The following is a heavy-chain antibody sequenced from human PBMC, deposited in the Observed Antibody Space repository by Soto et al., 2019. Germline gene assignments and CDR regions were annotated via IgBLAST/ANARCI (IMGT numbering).Heavy chain of an antibody. V-gene: IGHV1-18*01. CDR1: GYTFSSYG. CDR3: ARDDFVVRGVYYYYGMDV. J-gene: IGHJ6*02. Sequence: QAQLVQSGAEVEKPGASVKVSCKASGYTFSSYGITWVRQAPGQGLEWMAWISGYNGNTNYAQNLQGRVTMTTDTSTNTAYMELRSLRSDDTAVYYCARDDFVVRGVYYYYGMDVWGQGTTVTVSS. CDR2: ISGYNGNT. D-gene: IGHD3-10*01.